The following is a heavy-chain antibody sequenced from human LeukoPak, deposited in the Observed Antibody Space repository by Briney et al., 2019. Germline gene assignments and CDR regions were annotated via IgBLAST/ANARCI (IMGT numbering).Heavy chain of an antibody. V-gene: IGHV3-15*01. J-gene: IGHJ6*02. CDR1: GFTFSNAW. CDR2: IKSKTDGGTT. Sequence: PGGSLRLSCAASGFTFSNAWMTWVRQAPGKGLEWVGRIKSKTDGGTTDYAAPVKAKFTISRDDSENTLYLQMNSLKTEDTAVYYCTTDLQGPCGMDVWGQGTTVTVSS. CDR3: TTDLQGPCGMDV.